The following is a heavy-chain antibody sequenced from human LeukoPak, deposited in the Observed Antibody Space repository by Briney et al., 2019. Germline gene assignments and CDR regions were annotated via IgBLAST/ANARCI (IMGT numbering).Heavy chain of an antibody. V-gene: IGHV3-74*01. Sequence: PGGSLRLSCAASGFTFSSYWMHWVRQTPGKGLVWASRINSDERSTGYADFVKGRFTISRDNAKNSLYLQMNSLRAEDTAVYYCARGGRSSSSDYWGQGTLVTVSS. CDR2: INSDERST. J-gene: IGHJ4*02. CDR3: ARGGRSSSSDY. D-gene: IGHD6-13*01. CDR1: GFTFSSYW.